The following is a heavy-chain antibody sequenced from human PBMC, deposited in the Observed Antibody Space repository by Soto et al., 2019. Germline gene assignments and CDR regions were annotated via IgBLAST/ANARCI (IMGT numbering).Heavy chain of an antibody. CDR3: AADPDYGDYQKLVY. CDR2: IVVGSGNT. V-gene: IGHV1-58*01. J-gene: IGHJ4*02. D-gene: IGHD4-17*01. CDR1: GFTFTSSA. Sequence: SVKVSCKASGFTFTSSAVQWVRQARGQRLEWIGWIVVGSGNTNYAQKFQERVTITRDMSTRTAYMELSSLRSEDTAVYYCAADPDYGDYQKLVYWGQGTLVTVSS.